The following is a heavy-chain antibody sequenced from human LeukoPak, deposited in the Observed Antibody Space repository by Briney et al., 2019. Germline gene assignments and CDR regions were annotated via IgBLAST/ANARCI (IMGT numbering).Heavy chain of an antibody. CDR3: AHGGSEDTAMSDTFDY. CDR2: ISSSSSYI. V-gene: IGHV3-21*01. D-gene: IGHD5-18*01. J-gene: IGHJ4*02. Sequence: TGGSLRLSCAASGFTFSSYSMNWVRQAPGKGLEWVSSISSSSSYIYYADSVKGRLTISRDNAKNSLYLQMNSLRAEDTAVYYCAHGGSEDTAMSDTFDYWGQGTLVTVSS. CDR1: GFTFSSYS.